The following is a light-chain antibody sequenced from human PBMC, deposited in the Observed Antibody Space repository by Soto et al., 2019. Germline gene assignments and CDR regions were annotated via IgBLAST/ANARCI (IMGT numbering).Light chain of an antibody. CDR2: GAS. Sequence: EIVVTQSPDTLSVSPGDRAALSCRTSQSVTSALAWSQQKPGQAPRLLIYGASSRAAGIPARFSGSGSGTEFTLTISSLQSEDFAVYYCHHYSSWPPYTFGQGTKLEIK. CDR1: QSVTSA. CDR3: HHYSSWPPYT. J-gene: IGKJ2*01. V-gene: IGKV3D-15*01.